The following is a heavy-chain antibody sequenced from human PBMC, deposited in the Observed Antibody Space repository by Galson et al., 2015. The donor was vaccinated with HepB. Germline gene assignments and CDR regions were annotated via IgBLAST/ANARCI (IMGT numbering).Heavy chain of an antibody. CDR1: GFTFSSYA. D-gene: IGHD3-3*01. CDR3: ARDSHPYYDFWSGYLGCCYGMDV. Sequence: SLRLSCAASGFTFSSYAMYWVRQAPGKGLEWVAVISYDGSNKYYADSVKGRFTISRDNSKNTLYLQMNSLRAEDTAVYYCARDSHPYYDFWSGYLGCCYGMDVWGQGTTVTVSS. CDR2: ISYDGSNK. J-gene: IGHJ6*02. V-gene: IGHV3-30-3*01.